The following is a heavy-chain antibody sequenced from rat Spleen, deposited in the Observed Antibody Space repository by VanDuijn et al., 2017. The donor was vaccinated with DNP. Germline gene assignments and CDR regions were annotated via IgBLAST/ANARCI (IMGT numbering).Heavy chain of an antibody. CDR1: GFTFSDYW. CDR2: ISYDGGST. D-gene: IGHD1-11*01. V-gene: IGHV5-22*01. CDR3: ARRDPYGGYPFAY. J-gene: IGHJ3*01. Sequence: EVQLVESGGGLVQPGRSLKLSCAASGFTFSDYWMGWVRQAPGKGLEWVAYISYDGGSTDYGDSVKGRFTISRDNAKSTLYLQMNSLRSEDMATYYCARRDPYGGYPFAYWGQGTLVTVSS.